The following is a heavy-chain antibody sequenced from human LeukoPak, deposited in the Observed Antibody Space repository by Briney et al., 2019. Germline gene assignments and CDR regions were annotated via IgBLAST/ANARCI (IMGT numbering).Heavy chain of an antibody. D-gene: IGHD4-17*01. CDR1: GGSISSYY. Sequence: PSETLSLTCTVSGGSISSYYWSWIRQPPGKGLEWIGYIYYSGSTNYNPSLKSRATISVDTSKNQFSLKLSSVTAADTAVYYCARDLSGAYFDYWGQGTLVTVSS. V-gene: IGHV4-59*01. CDR3: ARDLSGAYFDY. CDR2: IYYSGST. J-gene: IGHJ4*02.